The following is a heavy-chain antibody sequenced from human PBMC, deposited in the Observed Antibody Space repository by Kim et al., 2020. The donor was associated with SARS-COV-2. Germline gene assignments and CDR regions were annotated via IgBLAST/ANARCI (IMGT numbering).Heavy chain of an antibody. CDR2: INHSGST. J-gene: IGHJ6*02. CDR1: GGSFSVYN. CDR3: ARGRAGVVPAPVLGLGPYYDYYARDV. V-gene: IGHV4-34*01. Sequence: SETLSLTCAVYGGSFSVYNWSWIRQPPGKGLEWIGEINHSGSTSHSPSLKSRLTISVDASKSQFSLRLKSVTAADTAVYYCARGRAGVVPAPVLGLGPYYDYYARDVWGQGTAVAVSS. D-gene: IGHD3-3*01.